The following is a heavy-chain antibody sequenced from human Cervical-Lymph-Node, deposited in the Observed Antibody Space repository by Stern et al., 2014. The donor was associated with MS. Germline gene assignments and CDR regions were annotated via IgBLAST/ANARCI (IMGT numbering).Heavy chain of an antibody. CDR2: INPNSGGT. D-gene: IGHD6-19*01. V-gene: IGHV1-2*04. CDR3: ARNNRIAVAGASYYYGMDV. J-gene: IGHJ6*02. CDR1: GYTFTGYY. Sequence: MQLVESGAEVKKPGASVKVSCKASGYTFTGYYMHWVRQAPGQGLEWMGWINPNSGGTNHAQKFQGWVTLTRDPSISPAYMELSRRRSDDATVYYCARNNRIAVAGASYYYGMDVWGQGTTVTVSS.